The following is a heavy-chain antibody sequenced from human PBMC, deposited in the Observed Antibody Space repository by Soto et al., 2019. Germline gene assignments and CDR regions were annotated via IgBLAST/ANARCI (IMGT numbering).Heavy chain of an antibody. Sequence: SETLSLTCAVYGGSFSGYYWSWIRKPPGKGMEWIGEINHSGSTNYNPSLKSRVTISVDTSKNQFSLKLSSVTAADTAVYYCARGGDYDYYYGMDVWGQGTTVTVSS. D-gene: IGHD2-21*02. CDR3: ARGGDYDYYYGMDV. CDR1: GGSFSGYY. J-gene: IGHJ6*02. CDR2: INHSGST. V-gene: IGHV4-34*01.